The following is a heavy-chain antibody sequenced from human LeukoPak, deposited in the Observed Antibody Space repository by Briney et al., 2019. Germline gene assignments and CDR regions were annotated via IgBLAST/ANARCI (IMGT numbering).Heavy chain of an antibody. V-gene: IGHV6-1*01. Sequence: SQTLSLTCAISGDSVSSNSAAWNWIRQSPSRGLEWLGRTYYRSKWYNDYAVSVKSRITINPNTSKNQFSLQLNSVTPEDTAVYYCARGEREELPTLNWFDPWGQGTLVTVSS. CDR3: ARGEREELPTLNWFDP. D-gene: IGHD1-26*01. J-gene: IGHJ5*02. CDR1: GDSVSSNSAA. CDR2: TYYRSKWYN.